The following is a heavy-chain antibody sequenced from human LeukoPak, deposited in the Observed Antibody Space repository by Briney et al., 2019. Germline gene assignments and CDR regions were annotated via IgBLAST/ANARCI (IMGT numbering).Heavy chain of an antibody. J-gene: IGHJ4*02. CDR1: GFTVSTNY. D-gene: IGHD6-6*01. V-gene: IGHV3-66*02. CDR2: IYSGGST. Sequence: PGGSLRLSCAASGFTVSTNYMTWVRQAPGKGLEWVSVIYSGGSTFYADSVKGRFTISRDNSKNTLYLQMSSLRAEDTAVYYCARASIAASGYYFDYWGQGTLVTVSS. CDR3: ARASIAASGYYFDY.